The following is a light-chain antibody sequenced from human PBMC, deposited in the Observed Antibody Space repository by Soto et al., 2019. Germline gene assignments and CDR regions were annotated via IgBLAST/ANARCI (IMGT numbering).Light chain of an antibody. CDR3: QQRSNWPPP. CDR1: QSVSSY. V-gene: IGKV3-11*01. J-gene: IGKJ4*01. Sequence: EIVLTQSPATLSLSPGERATLSCRASQSVSSYLAWYQQKPGQAPRLLIYDASNRATGIPARFSGSGSGTDFTLTISSLEPEYFAVYYCQQRSNWPPPFGGGTKVEIK. CDR2: DAS.